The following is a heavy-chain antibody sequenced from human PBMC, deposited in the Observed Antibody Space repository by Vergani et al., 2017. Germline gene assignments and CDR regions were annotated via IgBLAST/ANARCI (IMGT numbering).Heavy chain of an antibody. J-gene: IGHJ3*02. D-gene: IGHD3-10*01. CDR2: IYYSGST. Sequence: QLQLQESGPGLVKPSETLSLTCTVSGGSISSSSYYWGWIRQPPGKGLEWIGSIYYSGSTNYNPSLKSRVTISVDTSKNQFSLKLSSVTAAATAVYYCVRELVPKMGITMASGAFDIWGQGTMVTVSS. V-gene: IGHV4-39*07. CDR3: VRELVPKMGITMASGAFDI. CDR1: GGSISSSSYY.